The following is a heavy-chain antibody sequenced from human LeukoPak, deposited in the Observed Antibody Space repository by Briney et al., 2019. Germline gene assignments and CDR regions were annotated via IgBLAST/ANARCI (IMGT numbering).Heavy chain of an antibody. J-gene: IGHJ6*03. CDR1: GGSFSSYY. Sequence: SETLSLTCAVYGGSFSSYYWSWIRQPPGKGLEWIGEINHSGSTNYNPSLKSRVTISVDTSKNQFSLKLSSVTAADTAVYYCASYGSGSYLGHYYYYMDVWGKGTTVTVSS. V-gene: IGHV4-34*01. D-gene: IGHD3-10*01. CDR3: ASYGSGSYLGHYYYYMDV. CDR2: INHSGST.